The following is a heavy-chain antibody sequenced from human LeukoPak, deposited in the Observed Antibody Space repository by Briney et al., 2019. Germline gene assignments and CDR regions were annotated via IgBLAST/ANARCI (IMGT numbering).Heavy chain of an antibody. CDR3: ASSTRGVHEYSYGGYFDY. CDR1: GYTFTSYD. Sequence: GASVKVSCKASGYTFTSYDINWVRQAHGQGLEWMGGIIPIFGTANYAQKFQGRVTITTDESTSTAYMELSSLRSEDTAVYYCASSTRGVHEYSYGGYFDYWGQGTLVTVSS. V-gene: IGHV1-69*05. CDR2: IIPIFGTA. J-gene: IGHJ4*02. D-gene: IGHD5-18*01.